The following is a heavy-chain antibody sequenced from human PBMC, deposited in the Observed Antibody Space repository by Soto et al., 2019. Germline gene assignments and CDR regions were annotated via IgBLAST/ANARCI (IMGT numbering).Heavy chain of an antibody. CDR2: IFYSGNT. D-gene: IGHD3-16*01. V-gene: IGHV4-61*01. Sequence: QVQLQESGPGLVSPSETLSLTCTVSGGSVNSGTYYWNWIRQPPGKGLEWLGYIFYSGNTNYKPSVRSLVTISVGKQRNQVSLNLSSVTAADTAVYYCSRSYTLMVAALGEWGQGTLVTVSS. J-gene: IGHJ1*01. CDR1: GGSVNSGTYY. CDR3: SRSYTLMVAALGE.